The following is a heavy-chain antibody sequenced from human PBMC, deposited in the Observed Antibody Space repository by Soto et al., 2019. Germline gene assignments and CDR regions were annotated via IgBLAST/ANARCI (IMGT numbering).Heavy chain of an antibody. CDR3: ARRRIGGFSWGMDV. CDR2: IYYSGST. CDR1: GGSISSYY. V-gene: IGHV4-59*01. Sequence: SETLSLTCIVSGGSISSYYWSWIRQPPGKGLEWIGYIYYSGSTNYNPSLKSRVTISVDTSKNQFSLKLSSVTAADTAVYYCARRRIGGFSWGMDVWGQGTTVTVSS. J-gene: IGHJ6*02. D-gene: IGHD2-15*01.